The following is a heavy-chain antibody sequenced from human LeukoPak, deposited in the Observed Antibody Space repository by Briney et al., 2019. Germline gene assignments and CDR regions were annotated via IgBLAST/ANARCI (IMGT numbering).Heavy chain of an antibody. CDR1: GFTFSGYW. J-gene: IGHJ4*02. CDR2: IKQDGSDK. V-gene: IGHV3-7*03. Sequence: GGSLRLSCAASGFTFSGYWMSWVRQAPGKGLEWVANIKQDGSDKYYVDSVKGRFTISRDNAKNSLYLQMNSLRDEDTAVYYCAREPYGDYFDYWGQGILATVSS. D-gene: IGHD4-17*01. CDR3: AREPYGDYFDY.